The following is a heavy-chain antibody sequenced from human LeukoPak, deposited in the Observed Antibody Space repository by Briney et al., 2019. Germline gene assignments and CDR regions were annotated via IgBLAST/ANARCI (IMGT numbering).Heavy chain of an antibody. CDR2: MNADGSEK. Sequence: GESLRLSCAASGFGFSNYWMSWVRQAPGKGLEWVANMNADGSEKNYFDSVKGRFTISRDNVKNFLYLQMNSLRVEDTALYFCGRVYCSTTSCYDYYDYYMDVWGKGTTVTVSS. J-gene: IGHJ6*03. CDR1: GFGFSNYW. V-gene: IGHV3-7*03. CDR3: GRVYCSTTSCYDYYDYYMDV. D-gene: IGHD2-2*01.